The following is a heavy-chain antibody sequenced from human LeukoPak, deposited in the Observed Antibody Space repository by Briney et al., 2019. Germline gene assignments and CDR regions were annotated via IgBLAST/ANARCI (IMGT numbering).Heavy chain of an antibody. V-gene: IGHV4-31*03. D-gene: IGHD6-13*01. CDR3: ARDVQAAAAGKGFDP. CDR2: IYYSGST. J-gene: IGHJ5*02. Sequence: SETLSLTCTVSGGSISSSNYYWSWIRQHPGKGLEWIGYIYYSGSTYYNPSLKSRVTISVDTSKNQFSLKLSSVTAADTAVYYCARDVQAAAAGKGFDPWGQGTLVTVSS. CDR1: GGSISSSNYY.